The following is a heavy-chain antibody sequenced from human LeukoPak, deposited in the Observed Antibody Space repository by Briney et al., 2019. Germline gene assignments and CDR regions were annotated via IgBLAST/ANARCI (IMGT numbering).Heavy chain of an antibody. D-gene: IGHD2-15*01. V-gene: IGHV3-30*04. Sequence: GGSLRLSCAASGFTFSSYAMHWVRQAPGKGLEWGAVISYDGSNKYYADSVKGRFTISRDNSKNTLYLQMNSLRAEDTAVYYCARALGYCSGGSCYIDYWGQGTLVTVSS. CDR2: ISYDGSNK. CDR3: ARALGYCSGGSCYIDY. CDR1: GFTFSSYA. J-gene: IGHJ4*02.